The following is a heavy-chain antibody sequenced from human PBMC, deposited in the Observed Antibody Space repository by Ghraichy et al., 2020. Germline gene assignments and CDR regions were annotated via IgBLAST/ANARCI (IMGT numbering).Heavy chain of an antibody. V-gene: IGHV4-61*01. Sequence: SETLSLTCTVSGGSVSSGSYYWSWIRQPPGKGLEWIGYIYYSGSTNYNPSLKSRVTISVDTSKNQFSLKLSSVTAADTAVYYCAREAGGTDFDYWGQGTLVTVSS. CDR2: IYYSGST. J-gene: IGHJ4*02. D-gene: IGHD4-23*01. CDR1: GGSVSSGSYY. CDR3: AREAGGTDFDY.